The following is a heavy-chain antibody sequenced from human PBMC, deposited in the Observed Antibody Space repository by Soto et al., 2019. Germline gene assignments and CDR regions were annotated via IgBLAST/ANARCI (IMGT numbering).Heavy chain of an antibody. Sequence: QVQLQESGPGLVKPSQTLSLTCTVSGGSIRSGDYYWSWIRQTPGKGLEWMGYTYYNGNTYYNPSLKSRVTISVDTSKNQFSLKLSSVTAADTAVYYCARRYSGSPHWFDPWGQGTLVTVSS. J-gene: IGHJ5*02. CDR1: GGSIRSGDYY. CDR3: ARRYSGSPHWFDP. CDR2: TYYNGNT. D-gene: IGHD6-6*01. V-gene: IGHV4-30-4*01.